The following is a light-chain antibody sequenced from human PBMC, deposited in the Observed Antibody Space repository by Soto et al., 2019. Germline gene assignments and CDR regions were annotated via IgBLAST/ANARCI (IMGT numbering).Light chain of an antibody. CDR2: WAS. CDR1: QSVLYSSNNKNY. V-gene: IGKV4-1*01. CDR3: QQYYSSIT. Sequence: DLVMTQSPDALAVSLGERATINCKSSQSVLYSSNNKNYLVWYQQKPGQPPKLLIYWASTRESGVPDRFSGSGSGTDFTLTISSLQAEDVALYYCQQYYSSITFGQGTRLEIK. J-gene: IGKJ5*01.